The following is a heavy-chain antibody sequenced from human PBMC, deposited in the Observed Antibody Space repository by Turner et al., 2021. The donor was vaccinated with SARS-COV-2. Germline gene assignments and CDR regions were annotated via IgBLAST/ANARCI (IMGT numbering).Heavy chain of an antibody. Sequence: QVQLVESGGGVVQPGRSLSLSCAASGFTFSSYGMNWVRQAPGKGLEWVAVISYDGSNKYYADSVKGRFTISRDNSKNTLYLQMNSLRAEDTAVYYCAKDDNYDFWTGYYMYWGQGTLVTVSS. D-gene: IGHD3-3*01. CDR2: ISYDGSNK. CDR3: AKDDNYDFWTGYYMY. CDR1: GFTFSSYG. J-gene: IGHJ4*02. V-gene: IGHV3-30*18.